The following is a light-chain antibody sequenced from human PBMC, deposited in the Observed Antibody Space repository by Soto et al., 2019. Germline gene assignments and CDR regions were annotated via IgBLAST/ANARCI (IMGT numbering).Light chain of an antibody. Sequence: TQSPLTLPVTPGETASISCRSSQSLLHSNGYNYLDWYQQKPGKAPKLLIYAASSLQSGVPSRFSGSGSGTDFTLTISSLQPEDFATYYCQQSYSTPRTFGQGTKVDI. J-gene: IGKJ1*01. CDR3: QQSYSTPRT. V-gene: IGKV1-39*01. CDR2: AAS. CDR1: QSLLHSNGYNY.